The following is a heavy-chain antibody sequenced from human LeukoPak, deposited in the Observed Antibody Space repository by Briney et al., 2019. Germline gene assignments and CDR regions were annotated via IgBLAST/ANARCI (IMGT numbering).Heavy chain of an antibody. CDR2: ISFAGDIY. CDR1: GFTFTSYA. D-gene: IGHD6-19*01. CDR3: AREWGSSGWSGMDV. V-gene: IGHV3-30*04. Sequence: GGSLRLSCAASGFTFTSYAMHWVRQAPGKGLEWVAVISFAGDIYYYADSVKGRFTISRDNSKNTLYLQMNSLRSEDMAVYYCAREWGSSGWSGMDVWGKGTTVTVSS. J-gene: IGHJ6*04.